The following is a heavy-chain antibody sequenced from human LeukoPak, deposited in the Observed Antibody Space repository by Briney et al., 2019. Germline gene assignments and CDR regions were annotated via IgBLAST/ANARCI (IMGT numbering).Heavy chain of an antibody. V-gene: IGHV3-23*01. J-gene: IGHJ6*02. CDR1: GFTFTIFA. Sequence: PGGSLRLSCAASGFTFTIFAMRWVRQAPGKGLEWVSAINGSGGSTYYADSVKGRFTISRDNSKNTLYLQMNSLRAEDTAVYYCAKDGRDGYNQRFYYYGMDVWGQGTTVTVSS. CDR2: INGSGGST. CDR3: AKDGRDGYNQRFYYYGMDV. D-gene: IGHD5-24*01.